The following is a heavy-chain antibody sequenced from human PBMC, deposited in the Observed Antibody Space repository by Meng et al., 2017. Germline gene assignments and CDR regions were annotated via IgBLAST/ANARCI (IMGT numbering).Heavy chain of an antibody. D-gene: IGHD6-19*01. V-gene: IGHV2-70*20. CDR2: IDWDDDK. J-gene: IGHJ6*02. CDR1: GLSLSTSGMC. CDR3: ARLVQSSGWYPNYYYYGMDV. Sequence: SGPTLVKPTQTLTLTCTFSGLSLSTSGMCVSWVRQPPGKALEWLALIDWDDDKYYSTSLKTRLTISKDTSKNQVVLTMTNMDPVDTATYYCARLVQSSGWYPNYYYYGMDVWGQGTTVTVSS.